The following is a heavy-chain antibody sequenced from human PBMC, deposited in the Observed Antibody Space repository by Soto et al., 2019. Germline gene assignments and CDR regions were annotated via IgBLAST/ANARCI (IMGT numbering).Heavy chain of an antibody. Sequence: QVQLQQWGAGLLKPSETLSLTCAVYGESFSAYYWSWIRQPPGKGLEWIGEINHGGSPNYNPSLKRRVTISIDTSRNQFSLKLNSVTAADTAVYYCARSGVVVVGEDYLDYWGQGTLITVSS. V-gene: IGHV4-34*01. J-gene: IGHJ4*02. CDR1: GESFSAYY. CDR2: INHGGSP. CDR3: ARSGVVVVGEDYLDY. D-gene: IGHD2-15*01.